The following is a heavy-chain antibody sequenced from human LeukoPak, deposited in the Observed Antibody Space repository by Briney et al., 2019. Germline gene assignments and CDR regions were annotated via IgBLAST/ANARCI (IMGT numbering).Heavy chain of an antibody. CDR2: IYYSGST. D-gene: IGHD2-15*01. CDR3: AREAYCSGGSCYPHFDY. J-gene: IGHJ4*02. Sequence: PSETLSLTCTVSGGSISSGGYYWSWIRQHPGKGLEWIGYIYYSGSTYYNPSLESRVTISVDTSKNQFSLKLSSVTAADTAVYYCAREAYCSGGSCYPHFDYWGQGTLVTVSS. CDR1: GGSISSGGYY. V-gene: IGHV4-31*03.